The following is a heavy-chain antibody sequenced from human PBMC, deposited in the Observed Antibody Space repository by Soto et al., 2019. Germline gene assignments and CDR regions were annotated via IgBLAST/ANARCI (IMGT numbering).Heavy chain of an antibody. J-gene: IGHJ6*02. CDR1: GYTFTSYD. CDR3: ASGSTYYDFWSGYFGPNYYYYGMDV. D-gene: IGHD3-3*01. V-gene: IGHV1-8*01. CDR2: MNPNSGNT. Sequence: ASVKVSCKASGYTFTSYDINWVRQATGQGREWMGWMNPNSGNTGYAQKFQGRVTMTRNTSISTAYMELSSLRSEDTAVYYCASGSTYYDFWSGYFGPNYYYYGMDVWGQGXTVTVYS.